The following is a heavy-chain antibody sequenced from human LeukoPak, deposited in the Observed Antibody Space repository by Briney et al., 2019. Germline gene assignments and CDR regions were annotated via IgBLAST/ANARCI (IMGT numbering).Heavy chain of an antibody. CDR2: IYHSGST. CDR1: GGSISSSNW. CDR3: ARAESVGAHNYGMDV. Sequence: SGTLSLTCAVSGGSISSSNWWSWVRQPPGKGLEWIGEIYHSGSTNYNPSLKSRVTISVDKSKNQFSLKLSSVTAADTAVYYRARAESVGAHNYGMDVWGQGTTVTVSS. V-gene: IGHV4-4*02. D-gene: IGHD1-26*01. J-gene: IGHJ6*02.